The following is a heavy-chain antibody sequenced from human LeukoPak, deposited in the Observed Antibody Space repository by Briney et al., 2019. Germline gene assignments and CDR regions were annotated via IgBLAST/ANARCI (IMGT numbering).Heavy chain of an antibody. CDR3: ARENRAFDP. J-gene: IGHJ5*02. D-gene: IGHD1-14*01. CDR2: INTNTGNP. CDR1: GYIFTNYG. V-gene: IGHV7-4-1*02. Sequence: ASVKVSCKTSGYIFTNYGINWVRQAPGQGLEWMGWINTNTGNPTYAQGFRGRFVFPLDTSVSTAYLQISSLKAEDTAVYYCARENRAFDPWGQGTLVTVSS.